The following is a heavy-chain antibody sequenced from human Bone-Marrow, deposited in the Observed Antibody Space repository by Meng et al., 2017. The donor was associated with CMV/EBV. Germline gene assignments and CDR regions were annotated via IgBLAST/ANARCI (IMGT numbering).Heavy chain of an antibody. J-gene: IGHJ4*02. CDR1: GYSISSGYY. CDR2: IYHSGST. D-gene: IGHD5-18*01. V-gene: IGHV4-38-2*02. CDR3: ARDLEVGDTAMVFDY. Sequence: SETLSLTCTVSGYSISSGYYWGWIRQPPGKGLEWIGSIYHSGSTYYNPSLKSRVTISVDTSKNQFSLKLSSVTAADTAVYYCARDLEVGDTAMVFDYWGQGKLVTVSS.